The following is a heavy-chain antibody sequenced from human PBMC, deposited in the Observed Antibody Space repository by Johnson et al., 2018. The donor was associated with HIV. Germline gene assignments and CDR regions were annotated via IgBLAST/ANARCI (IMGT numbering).Heavy chain of an antibody. Sequence: QVQLVESGGGVVQPGRSLRLSCAASGFTFSSMHWVRQAPGKGLQWVSAISYSGGSTYYADSVKGRFTIPRDNSKNTLYLQMNSLGAEDTAVYYCAKWWFRELLPNAFDLWGQGTMVTVSS. CDR1: GFTFSS. J-gene: IGHJ3*01. D-gene: IGHD3-10*01. V-gene: IGHV3-NL1*01. CDR2: ISYSGGST. CDR3: AKWWFRELLPNAFDL.